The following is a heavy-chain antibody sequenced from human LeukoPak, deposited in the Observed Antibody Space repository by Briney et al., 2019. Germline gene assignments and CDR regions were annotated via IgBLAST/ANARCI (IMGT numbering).Heavy chain of an antibody. CDR2: ISAYNGNT. Sequence: ASVKVSCKASGYTFTSYGISWVRQAPGQGLEWMGWISAYNGNTNYAQKLQGRVTMTTDTSTSTAYMELRSLRSDDTAVYYCARLSPGYWRLIYYYYYMDVWGKGTTVTVSS. D-gene: IGHD6-25*01. J-gene: IGHJ6*03. CDR1: GYTFTSYG. CDR3: ARLSPGYWRLIYYYYYMDV. V-gene: IGHV1-18*01.